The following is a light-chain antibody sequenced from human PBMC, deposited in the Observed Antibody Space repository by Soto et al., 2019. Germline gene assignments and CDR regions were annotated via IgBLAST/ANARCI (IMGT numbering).Light chain of an antibody. CDR3: QQYGGSPPYT. CDR2: GAS. CDR1: QSISSNY. J-gene: IGKJ2*01. V-gene: IGKV3-20*01. Sequence: VLTQSPGTLSLSPGERATISCRASQSISSNYLAWYQHKPGQAPRLLIYGASSRATGTPHRFSGSGSGTDFTLTISRLEPEDCGVFYCQQYGGSPPYTLSQGTRLEIK.